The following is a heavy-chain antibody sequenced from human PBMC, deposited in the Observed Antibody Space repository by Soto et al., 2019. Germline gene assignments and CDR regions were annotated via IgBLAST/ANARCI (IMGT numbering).Heavy chain of an antibody. D-gene: IGHD3-3*01. V-gene: IGHV3-13*01. CDR1: GFTFSSYD. CDR2: IGTAGDT. J-gene: IGHJ6*02. Sequence: EVQLVESGGGLVQPGGSLRLSCAASGFTFSSYDMHWVSQATGKGLEWVSAIGTAGDTYYPGSVKGRVTISRENAKYSLELQMNRLRAGDPAVYYCARDVPVYYFWSGYYTCIVGGNGMDVWGQWTTVCVSS. CDR3: ARDVPVYYFWSGYYTCIVGGNGMDV.